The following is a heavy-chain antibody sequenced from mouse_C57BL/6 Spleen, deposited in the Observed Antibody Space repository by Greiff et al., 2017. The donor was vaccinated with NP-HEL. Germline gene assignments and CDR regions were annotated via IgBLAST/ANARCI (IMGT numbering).Heavy chain of an antibody. Sequence: VQLQQSGAELAKPGASVKLSCKASGYTFTSYWMHWVKQRPGQGLEWIGYINPSSGYTKYNQKFKDKATLTADKSSSTAYMQLSSLTYEDSAVFDGARDGRRERNDYDGTVFAYWGQGTLVTVSA. V-gene: IGHV1-7*01. CDR2: INPSSGYT. D-gene: IGHD2-4*01. J-gene: IGHJ3*01. CDR1: GYTFTSYW. CDR3: ARDGRRERNDYDGTVFAY.